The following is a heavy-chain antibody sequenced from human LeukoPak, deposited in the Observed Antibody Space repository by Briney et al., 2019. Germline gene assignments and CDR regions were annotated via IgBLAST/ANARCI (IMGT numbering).Heavy chain of an antibody. CDR3: AREALYYDFWSGYYPYYGMDV. Sequence: SETLSLTCTVSGGSISSGDYSWSWIRQPPGKGLEWIGYIYYSGSTYYNPSLKSRVTISVDTSKNQFSLKLSSVTAADTAVYYCAREALYYDFWSGYYPYYGMDVWGQGTTVTVSS. D-gene: IGHD3-3*01. CDR2: IYYSGST. J-gene: IGHJ6*02. V-gene: IGHV4-30-4*01. CDR1: GGSISSGDYS.